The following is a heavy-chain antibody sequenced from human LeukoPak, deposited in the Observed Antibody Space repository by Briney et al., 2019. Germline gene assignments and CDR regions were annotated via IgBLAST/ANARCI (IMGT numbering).Heavy chain of an antibody. CDR1: GYTFTSYY. Sequence: GASVKVSCKASGYTFTSYYMHWVRQAPGQGLEWMGIINPSGGSTNYAQKFQGRVTMTRDTSTSTVYMELSSLRSEDTALYYCARDQEKDTTMVLFDYWGQGTLVTVSS. CDR2: INPSGGST. V-gene: IGHV1-46*01. J-gene: IGHJ4*02. CDR3: ARDQEKDTTMVLFDY. D-gene: IGHD5-18*01.